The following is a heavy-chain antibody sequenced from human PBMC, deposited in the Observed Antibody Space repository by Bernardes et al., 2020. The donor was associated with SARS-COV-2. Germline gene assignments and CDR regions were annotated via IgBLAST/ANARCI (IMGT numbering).Heavy chain of an antibody. CDR1: GVSISGYY. CDR2: IDNRGNT. CDR3: ARHGAGEDLSYFDD. Sequence: SETLSLNCTVSGVSISGYYLSCIRQAPEIILELIGYIDNRGNTKFNPSLKSRVTISVDTSKNQFSLKVTSVTAADTAMYYCARHGAGEDLSYFDDWGRGTLVTVSS. J-gene: IGHJ4*02. V-gene: IGHV4-59*01. D-gene: IGHD3-16*01.